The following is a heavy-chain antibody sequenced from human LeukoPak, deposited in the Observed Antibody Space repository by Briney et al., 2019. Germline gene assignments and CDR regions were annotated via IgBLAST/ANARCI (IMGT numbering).Heavy chain of an antibody. CDR3: AKSRTTYGDYDY. J-gene: IGHJ4*02. Sequence: GGSLRLSRAASGFTFDDYAMHWVRQAPGKGLEWVSAISGSGGSTYYADSVKGRFTISRDNSKNTLYLQMNSLRAEDTAVYYCAKSRTTYGDYDYWGQGTLVTVSS. D-gene: IGHD4-17*01. CDR1: GFTFDDYA. V-gene: IGHV3-23*01. CDR2: ISGSGGST.